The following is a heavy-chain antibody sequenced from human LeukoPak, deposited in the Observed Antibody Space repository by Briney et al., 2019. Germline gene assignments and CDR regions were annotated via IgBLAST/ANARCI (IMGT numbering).Heavy chain of an antibody. CDR2: IYYSGST. D-gene: IGHD5-12*01. V-gene: IGHV4-39*01. J-gene: IGHJ3*02. CDR3: ARLWGARLGGYDWGFARSGDAFDI. Sequence: SETLSLTCTVSGGSISSSSYYWGWIRQPPGKGLEWIGSIYYSGSTYYNPSLKSRVTISVDTSKNQFSLKLSSVTAADTAVYYCARLWGARLGGYDWGFARSGDAFDIWGQGTMVTVSS. CDR1: GGSISSSSYY.